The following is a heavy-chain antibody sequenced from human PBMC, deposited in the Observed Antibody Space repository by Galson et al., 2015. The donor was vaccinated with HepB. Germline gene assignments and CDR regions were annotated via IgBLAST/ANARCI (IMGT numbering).Heavy chain of an antibody. V-gene: IGHV3-48*03. CDR2: ISSSGSNI. CDR3: ARGIVTMARGAAWGRYYYYGMDV. D-gene: IGHD3-10*01. CDR1: GFTFSSYE. Sequence: SLRLSCAASGFTFSSYEMNWVRQAPGKGLEWVSYISSSGSNIYYADSVKGRFTISRDNAKNSLYLQMNSLRAEDTAVYYCARGIVTMARGAAWGRYYYYGMDVWGQGTTVTVSS. J-gene: IGHJ6*02.